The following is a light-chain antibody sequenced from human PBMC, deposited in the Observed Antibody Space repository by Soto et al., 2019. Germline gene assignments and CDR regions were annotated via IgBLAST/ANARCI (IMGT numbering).Light chain of an antibody. Sequence: EIVLTQSPGTLSLSPGERATLSCRASQSVSSSYLAWYQQKPGQAPRHLIYGASSRATGIPDRFSGSGSGADFTLTISRLETEEFAVYYCQKYGSSPRTFGQGTTLEIK. CDR3: QKYGSSPRT. CDR2: GAS. V-gene: IGKV3-20*01. CDR1: QSVSSSY. J-gene: IGKJ2*01.